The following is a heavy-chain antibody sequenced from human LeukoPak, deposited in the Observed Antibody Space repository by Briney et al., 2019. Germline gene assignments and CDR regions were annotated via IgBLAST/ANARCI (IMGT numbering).Heavy chain of an antibody. D-gene: IGHD3-22*01. CDR3: ARAKKGPYDSSGYYLYYFDY. CDR2: INHSGST. Sequence: SETLSLTCAVYGGSFSGYYWSWIRQPPGKGLEWIGEINHSGSTNYNPSLKSRVTISVDTSKNQFSLKLSSVTAADTAVYYCARAKKGPYDSSGYYLYYFDYWGQGTLVTVSS. J-gene: IGHJ4*02. V-gene: IGHV4-34*01. CDR1: GGSFSGYY.